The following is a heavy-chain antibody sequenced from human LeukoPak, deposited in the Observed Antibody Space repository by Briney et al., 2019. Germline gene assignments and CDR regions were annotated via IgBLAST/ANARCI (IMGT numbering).Heavy chain of an antibody. CDR3: ARGAGYSSGCFDY. D-gene: IGHD6-19*01. J-gene: IGHJ4*02. Sequence: ASVKVSCKASGYTFTNYYMHWVRQAPGQGLEWMGIINPSGGSTSYAQKFQGRVTITADESTSTAYMELSSLRSEDTAVYYCARGAGYSSGCFDYWGQGTLITVSS. V-gene: IGHV1-46*01. CDR2: INPSGGST. CDR1: GYTFTNYY.